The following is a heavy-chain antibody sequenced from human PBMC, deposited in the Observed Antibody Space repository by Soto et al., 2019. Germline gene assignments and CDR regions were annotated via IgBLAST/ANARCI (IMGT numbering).Heavy chain of an antibody. Sequence: ASVKVSCKASGYTFTSYGISWVRQAPGQGLEWMGWISAYNGNTNYAQKLQGRVTMTTDTSTSTAYMELRSLRSDDTAVYYCARDRVGATTSYYYYYVMDFWGQGTTVTVSS. CDR2: ISAYNGNT. CDR3: ARDRVGATTSYYYYYVMDF. J-gene: IGHJ6*02. D-gene: IGHD1-26*01. CDR1: GYTFTSYG. V-gene: IGHV1-18*01.